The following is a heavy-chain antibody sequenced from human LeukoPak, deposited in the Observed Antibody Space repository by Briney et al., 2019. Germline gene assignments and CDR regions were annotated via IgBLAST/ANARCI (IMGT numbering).Heavy chain of an antibody. J-gene: IGHJ5*02. CDR3: ATLLTVLRFDP. CDR1: RGSINSHY. CDR2: IYYSGST. D-gene: IGHD2-15*01. Sequence: SETLSLTCTVSRGSINSHYWSWIRQPPGKGLEWIGYIYYSGSTNYNPSLKSRVTISVDTSKNQFSLKLSSVTAADTAVYYCATLLTVLRFDPWGQGTLVTVSS. V-gene: IGHV4-59*11.